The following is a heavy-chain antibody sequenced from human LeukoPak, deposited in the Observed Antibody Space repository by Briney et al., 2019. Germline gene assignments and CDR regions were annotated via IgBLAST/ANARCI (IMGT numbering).Heavy chain of an antibody. D-gene: IGHD2-15*01. J-gene: IGHJ4*02. CDR1: GFTVSSNY. V-gene: IGHV3-53*01. CDR3: ARDTRYCSGGSCSRLPFDY. Sequence: GGSLRLSCAGSGFTVSSNYMSWVRQAPGKGLEWVSVIYSGGNTYYADSVKGRFTISRDNSKNTLYLQMNRLRAEDTAVYYCARDTRYCSGGSCSRLPFDYWGQGTLVTVSS. CDR2: IYSGGNT.